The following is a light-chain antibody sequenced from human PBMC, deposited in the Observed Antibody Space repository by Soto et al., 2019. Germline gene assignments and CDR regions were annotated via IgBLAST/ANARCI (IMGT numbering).Light chain of an antibody. CDR2: GVK. CDR1: GRDIGAYNY. Sequence: QSVLTQPASVSGSPGQSITISCTGSGRDIGAYNYVSWYQQHPGKAPKLIIYGVKNRPSGVSNRFSASKSAFTASLTISGLQAEDEADYYCSSYTSTNTLYVFGTGTKVTVL. V-gene: IGLV2-14*01. J-gene: IGLJ1*01. CDR3: SSYTSTNTLYV.